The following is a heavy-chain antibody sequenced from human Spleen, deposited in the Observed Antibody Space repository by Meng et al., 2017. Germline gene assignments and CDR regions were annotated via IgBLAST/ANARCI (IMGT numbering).Heavy chain of an antibody. CDR2: IHNSGST. CDR3: ARTAVSTWQDAFDI. V-gene: IGHV4-4*07. D-gene: IGHD5/OR15-5a*01. CDR1: GGSISSYH. Sequence: SETLSPTGTVPGGSISSYHWSWTRQPAGKGLEWAARIHNSGSTNYNPSLKSRATVSVDTSVNRFSLKLSSMTAADTAVYYCARTAVSTWQDAFDIWGQGTKVNVSS. J-gene: IGHJ3*02.